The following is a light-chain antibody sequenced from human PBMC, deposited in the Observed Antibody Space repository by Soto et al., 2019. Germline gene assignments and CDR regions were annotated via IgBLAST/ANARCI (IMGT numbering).Light chain of an antibody. V-gene: IGLV3-21*02. CDR3: QVWDSSTDQNVV. J-gene: IGLJ2*01. CDR1: KIGTKS. Sequence: SYELTQPPSVSVAPGQTARITCGGNKIGTKSVPWYQQKPGKAPVLVVFDDSDRPSGIPERFSDSNSGNTATLTISRVEAGDEADYYWQVWDSSTDQNVVFGGGTKLTVL. CDR2: DDS.